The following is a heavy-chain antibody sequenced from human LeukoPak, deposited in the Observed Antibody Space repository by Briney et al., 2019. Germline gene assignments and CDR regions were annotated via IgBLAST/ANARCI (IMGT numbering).Heavy chain of an antibody. D-gene: IGHD3-10*01. CDR3: ARDPMVRGPPSYYFDY. CDR2: IWYDGSNK. CDR1: GFTFSIYG. V-gene: IGHV3-33*01. J-gene: IGHJ4*02. Sequence: PGGSLRLSCAASGFTFSIYGMHWVRQAPGKGLEWVAVIWYDGSNKYYADSVKGRFTISRDNSKNTLYLQMNRLRAEDTAVYYCARDPMVRGPPSYYFDYWGQGTLVTVSS.